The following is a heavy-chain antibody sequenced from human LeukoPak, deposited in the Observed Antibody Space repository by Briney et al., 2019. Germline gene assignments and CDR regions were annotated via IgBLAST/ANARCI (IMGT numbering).Heavy chain of an antibody. D-gene: IGHD4-11*01. CDR2: IYPGDSDT. CDR3: ARSATTVTTKYYYYYMDV. CDR1: GYSFTSYW. Sequence: GESLKISCKGSGYSFTSYWIGWVRQMPGKGLEWMGIIYPGDSDTRYSPSFQGQVTISADKSISTAYLQWSSLKASDTAMYYCARSATTVTTKYYYYYMDVWGKGTTVTVSS. J-gene: IGHJ6*03. V-gene: IGHV5-51*01.